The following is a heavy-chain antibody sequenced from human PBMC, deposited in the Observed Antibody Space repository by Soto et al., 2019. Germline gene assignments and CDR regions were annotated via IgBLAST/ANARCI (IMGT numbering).Heavy chain of an antibody. CDR2: ISGSGGST. CDR1: GFTFSSYA. CDR3: ARPDPPNWNYYYYVDV. Sequence: GGSLRLSCAASGFTFSSYAMSWVRQAPGKGLEWVSAISGSGGSTYYADSVKGRFTISRDNSKNTLYLQMNSLRAEDTAVYYCARPDPPNWNYYYYVDVWGKGTTVTVS. V-gene: IGHV3-23*01. D-gene: IGHD2-2*01. J-gene: IGHJ6*03.